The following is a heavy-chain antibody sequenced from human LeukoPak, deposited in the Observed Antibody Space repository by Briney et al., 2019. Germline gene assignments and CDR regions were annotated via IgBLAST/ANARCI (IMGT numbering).Heavy chain of an antibody. V-gene: IGHV3-21*01. J-gene: IGHJ4*02. CDR1: GFTFSSYS. CDR3: ARTGVVAATVDY. Sequence: GGSLRLSCASSGFTFSSYSMNRVRQAPGKGLEWVSSISSSSYIYYADSVKGRFTISRDNAKNSLYLQMNSLRAEDTAVYYCARTGVVAATVDYWGQGTLVTVSS. CDR2: ISSSSYI. D-gene: IGHD2-15*01.